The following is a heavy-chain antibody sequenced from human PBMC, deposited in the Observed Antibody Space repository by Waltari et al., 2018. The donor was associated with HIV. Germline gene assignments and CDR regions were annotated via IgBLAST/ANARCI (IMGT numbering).Heavy chain of an antibody. D-gene: IGHD3-10*01. Sequence: QLQLQESGPGLVKPSETLSLTCTVSGGAISSSSYYWGWIRTPPGKGLEWIGSIYYSGSTYYNPSLKSRVTISVDTSKNQFSLKLSSVTAADTAVYYCARLHAALLWFGELSYAPRDAFDIWGQGTMVTVSS. CDR3: ARLHAALLWFGELSYAPRDAFDI. J-gene: IGHJ3*02. CDR1: GGAISSSSYY. CDR2: IYYSGST. V-gene: IGHV4-39*01.